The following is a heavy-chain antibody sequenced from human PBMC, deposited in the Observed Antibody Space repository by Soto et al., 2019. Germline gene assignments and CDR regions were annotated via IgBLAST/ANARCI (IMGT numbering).Heavy chain of an antibody. Sequence: QVQLVQSGAEVKKPGASVKVSCKASGYTFTSYGISWVRQAPGQGLEWMGWISAYNGNTNYAQKLQGRVTMTTDTTPRTAYMELRSLRSDDTAVYSCARAPRDPYYYYGMDVWGQGTTVTVSS. CDR3: ARAPRDPYYYYGMDV. CDR1: GYTFTSYG. J-gene: IGHJ6*02. V-gene: IGHV1-18*01. CDR2: ISAYNGNT.